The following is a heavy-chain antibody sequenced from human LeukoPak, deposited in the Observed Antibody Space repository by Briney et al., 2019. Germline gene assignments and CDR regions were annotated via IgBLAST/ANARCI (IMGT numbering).Heavy chain of an antibody. CDR3: ARDLSAAYDF. Sequence: GGSLRLSCAASGFPFSSYGTHWVRQAPGKGLEWVARLVYDERNDYANSVKGRFTISRDNSKNTLYLQMDNLRVDDTAVYYCARDLSAAYDFWGQGILVTVSS. D-gene: IGHD2-21*01. V-gene: IGHV3-33*01. J-gene: IGHJ4*02. CDR1: GFPFSSYG. CDR2: LVYDERN.